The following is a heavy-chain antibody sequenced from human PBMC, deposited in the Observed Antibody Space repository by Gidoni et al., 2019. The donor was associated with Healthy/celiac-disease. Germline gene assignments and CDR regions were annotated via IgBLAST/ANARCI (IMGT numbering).Heavy chain of an antibody. CDR3: ARRIVGATFDAFDI. V-gene: IGHV3-33*01. D-gene: IGHD1-26*01. CDR2: IWYDGSNK. Sequence: VQLVESGGGVVQPGRSLRLSCAASGFTFSSYGMHWFRQAPGKGLEWVAVIWYDGSNKDYADSVKGRFTISRDNSKNTLYLQMNSLRAEDTAVYYCARRIVGATFDAFDIWGQGTMVTVSS. CDR1: GFTFSSYG. J-gene: IGHJ3*02.